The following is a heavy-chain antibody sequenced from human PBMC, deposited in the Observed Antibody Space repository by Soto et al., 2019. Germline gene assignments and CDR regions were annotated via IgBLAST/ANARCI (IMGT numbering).Heavy chain of an antibody. CDR2: IRAFSGRK. CDR3: ARTSSTANFEG. Sequence: QVQLVQSGAEVKKPGASVKVSCKTSGFNFFNYGYTWVRQAPGQGPEWVGCIRAFSGRKDYAPKFQGRVTLTADTSTSTAYIELGSLTSDDTAVYYCARTSSTANFEGWGQGTLVTVSS. D-gene: IGHD1-26*01. J-gene: IGHJ4*02. CDR1: GFNFFNYG. V-gene: IGHV1-18*01.